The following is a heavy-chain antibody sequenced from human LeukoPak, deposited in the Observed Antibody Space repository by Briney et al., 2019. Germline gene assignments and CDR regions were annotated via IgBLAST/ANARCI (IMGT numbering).Heavy chain of an antibody. Sequence: PSETLSLTCAVSGGSISSKNWWSWVRQPPGKGLEWIGEIHHSGSTNYKPSLKSRVTISVDTSKNQFSLRLSSVTAADTAVSYCARVMNPTFYCDYWGQGTLVTVSS. CDR2: IHHSGST. CDR1: GGSISSKNW. V-gene: IGHV4-4*02. CDR3: ARVMNPTFYCDY. J-gene: IGHJ4*02. D-gene: IGHD1-1*01.